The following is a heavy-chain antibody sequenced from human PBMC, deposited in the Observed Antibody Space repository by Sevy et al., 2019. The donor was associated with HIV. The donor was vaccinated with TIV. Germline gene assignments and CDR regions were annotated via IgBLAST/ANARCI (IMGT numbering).Heavy chain of an antibody. CDR1: GGSFSGYY. CDR2: TNHSGST. CDR3: ARGTVTTDIPGSYYFDY. V-gene: IGHV4-34*01. J-gene: IGHJ4*02. D-gene: IGHD4-17*01. Sequence: SETLSLTCAVYGGSFSGYYWSWIRQPPGKGLEWIGETNHSGSTNYNPSLKSRVTISVDTSKNQFSLKLSSVTAADTAVYYCARGTVTTDIPGSYYFDYWGQGTLVTVSS.